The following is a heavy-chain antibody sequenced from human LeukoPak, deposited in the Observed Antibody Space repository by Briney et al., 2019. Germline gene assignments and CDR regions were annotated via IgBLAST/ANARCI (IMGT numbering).Heavy chain of an antibody. D-gene: IGHD3-3*01. V-gene: IGHV3-23*01. CDR3: AKESIFGVVIDY. Sequence: PGGSLRLSCAASGFTFTSYAMTWVRQAPGKGLEWVSGISNSGSSTYYADSVKGRFTISRDNSKNTLYLQMNSLRAEDTAVYYCAKESIFGVVIDYWGQGTLVTVSS. CDR2: ISNSGSST. CDR1: GFTFTSYA. J-gene: IGHJ4*02.